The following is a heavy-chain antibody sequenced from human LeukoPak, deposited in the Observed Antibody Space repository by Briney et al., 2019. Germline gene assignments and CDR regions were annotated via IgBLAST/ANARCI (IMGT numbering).Heavy chain of an antibody. CDR2: IYTSGST. CDR3: ARDFYDILTGYPYFDY. CDR1: GGSISSYY. Sequence: TSETLSLTCTVSGGSISSYYWSWIRQPAGKGLEWIGRIYTSGSTNYNPSLKSRVTMSVDTSKNQFSLKLSSVTAADTAVYYCARDFYDILTGYPYFDYWGQGTLVTVSS. J-gene: IGHJ4*02. V-gene: IGHV4-4*07. D-gene: IGHD3-9*01.